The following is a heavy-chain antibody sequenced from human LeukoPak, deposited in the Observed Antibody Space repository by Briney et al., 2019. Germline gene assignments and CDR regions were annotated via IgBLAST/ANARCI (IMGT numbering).Heavy chain of an antibody. CDR1: GFTFGDHA. V-gene: IGHV3-49*04. CDR2: IRSIGYGGTT. D-gene: IGHD3-10*01. J-gene: IGHJ4*02. Sequence: PGRSLRLSCSASGFTFGDHAMSWVRQAPGKGLEWVGFIRSIGYGGTTEYAASVEGRFSLSRDDSKGFVYLQMSSLKAEDTAVYYCTRVRSGNDFDYWGQGTLVTVSS. CDR3: TRVRSGNDFDY.